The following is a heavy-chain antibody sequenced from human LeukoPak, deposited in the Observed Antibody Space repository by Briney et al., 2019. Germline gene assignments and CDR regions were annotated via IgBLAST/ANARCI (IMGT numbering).Heavy chain of an antibody. CDR1: GYTFTSYG. CDR2: ISAYNGNT. V-gene: IGHV1-18*01. J-gene: IGHJ4*02. CDR3: ARDQGIYYYDSSGMGVFDY. Sequence: VASVKVSCKASGYTFTSYGISWVRQAPGQGLEWMGWISAYNGNTNYAQKLQGRVTMTTDTSTSTAYMELRSLRSDDTAVYYCARDQGIYYYDSSGMGVFDYWGQGTLVTVSS. D-gene: IGHD3-22*01.